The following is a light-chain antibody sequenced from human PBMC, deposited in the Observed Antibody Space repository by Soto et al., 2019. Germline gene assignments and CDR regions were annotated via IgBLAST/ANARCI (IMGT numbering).Light chain of an antibody. CDR2: EVS. CDR3: SSYTISSTWV. Sequence: QSALTQPASVSGSPGQSITISCTGTSSDVGAYHYVSWYQQHPGKAPKLIIHEVSNRPSGLSSRFSGSKSGNTASLTISGLQAEDEADYYCSSYTISSTWVFGGGTKLTVL. J-gene: IGLJ3*02. V-gene: IGLV2-14*01. CDR1: SSDVGAYHY.